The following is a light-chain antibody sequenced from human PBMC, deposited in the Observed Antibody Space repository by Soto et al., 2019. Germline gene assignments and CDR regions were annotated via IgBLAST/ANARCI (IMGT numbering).Light chain of an antibody. Sequence: EIVVTQSPGTLSWSPGERATLSCRASQSLSSRSLAWYQHIRGRAPRLLIHDASIRATGIPDRFSGSGSGTDFTLTISRLEPEDFEVHYCQQYGGSPRTLGHGTNVDIK. V-gene: IGKV3-20*01. CDR3: QQYGGSPRT. J-gene: IGKJ1*01. CDR2: DAS. CDR1: QSLSSRS.